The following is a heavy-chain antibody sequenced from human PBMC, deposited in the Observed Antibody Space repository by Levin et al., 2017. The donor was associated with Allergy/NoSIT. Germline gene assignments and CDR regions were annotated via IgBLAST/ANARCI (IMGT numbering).Heavy chain of an antibody. Sequence: GESLKISCAASGFTFSDFSMTWVRQAPGKGLEWVSTIRARDVTTYYAESVRGRFIISRDNSRNTVYLQMNSLRVDDTAVYYCAKRGYSTPFDSWGHGTLVTVSS. V-gene: IGHV3-23*01. CDR3: AKRGYSTPFDS. CDR1: GFTFSDFS. J-gene: IGHJ5*01. CDR2: IRARDVTT. D-gene: IGHD5-12*01.